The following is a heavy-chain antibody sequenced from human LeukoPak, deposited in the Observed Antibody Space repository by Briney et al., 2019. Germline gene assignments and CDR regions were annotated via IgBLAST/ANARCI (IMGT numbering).Heavy chain of an antibody. D-gene: IGHD3-22*01. J-gene: IGHJ3*02. CDR3: ARCQSKYFYDRGGFDI. V-gene: IGHV4-61*01. Sequence: SETLSLTCTVSGGSVTSGSYYWSWIRQPPGKGLEWIGYVYYTGGTNYNPSLKSRVTISVDTSKNQFSLRLSSVTAAGTAVYYCARCQSKYFYDRGGFDIWGQGTMVTVSS. CDR2: VYYTGGT. CDR1: GGSVTSGSYY.